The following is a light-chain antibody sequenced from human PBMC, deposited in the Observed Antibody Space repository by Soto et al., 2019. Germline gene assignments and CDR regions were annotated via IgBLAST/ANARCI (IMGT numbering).Light chain of an antibody. J-gene: IGKJ2*01. V-gene: IGKV2-28*01. CDR2: MGS. CDR3: MQALQSLGT. Sequence: DIVMTQSPLSLPVTPGEPASISCRSSQSLLHSNGYNYLDWYLQKPGQSPQLLIYMGSNRASGVPDRFTGSRSGTDFTLKISRVEAEDVGVYYCMQALQSLGTFGQGTKPEIK. CDR1: QSLLHSNGYNY.